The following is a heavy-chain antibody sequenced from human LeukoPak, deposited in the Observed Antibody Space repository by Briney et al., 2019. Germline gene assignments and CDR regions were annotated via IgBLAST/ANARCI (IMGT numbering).Heavy chain of an antibody. D-gene: IGHD5-24*01. J-gene: IGHJ5*02. CDR2: IHPSGIF. CDR3: ARGRDRSKAGDL. V-gene: IGHV4-34*01. CDR1: GGSCDDYY. Sequence: SETLSLTCAVHGGSCDDYYCSWIRQPPGKGLEWIGEIHPSGIFYYNSSLMSRVTISIDTSKSQFSLRLTSVTAADTAFYYCARGRDRSKAGDLWGQGNLVTVSS.